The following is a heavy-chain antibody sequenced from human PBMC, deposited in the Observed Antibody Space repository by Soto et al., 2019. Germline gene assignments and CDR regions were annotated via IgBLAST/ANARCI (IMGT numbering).Heavy chain of an antibody. D-gene: IGHD6-6*01. V-gene: IGHV3-15*01. Sequence: GGSLRLSCAASGFRFSDAWMSWVRQAPGKGLEWVGRIKTRADGGTTDYAAPVKGRFTISRDDSRNTLYLQMNSLKTEDTAVFYCATERGYSSSFTSDYWGQGA. CDR3: ATERGYSSSFTSDY. CDR2: IKTRADGGTT. J-gene: IGHJ4*02. CDR1: GFRFSDAW.